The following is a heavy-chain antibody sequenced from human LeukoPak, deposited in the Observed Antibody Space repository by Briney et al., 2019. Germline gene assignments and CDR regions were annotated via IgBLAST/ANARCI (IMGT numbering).Heavy chain of an antibody. CDR3: ARAPPTVNPSYFDY. V-gene: IGHV1-69*13. CDR1: GYTFTSYA. D-gene: IGHD4-11*01. J-gene: IGHJ4*02. Sequence: ASVKVSCKASGYTFTSYAMHWVRQAPGQGLEWMGGIIPIFGTANYAQKFQGRVTITADESTSTAYMELSSLRSEDTAVYYCARAPPTVNPSYFDYWGQGTLVTVSS. CDR2: IIPIFGTA.